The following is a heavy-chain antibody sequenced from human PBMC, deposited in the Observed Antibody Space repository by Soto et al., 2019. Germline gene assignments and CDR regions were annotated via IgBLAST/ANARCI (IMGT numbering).Heavy chain of an antibody. CDR2: ISGSGGST. J-gene: IGHJ4*02. D-gene: IGHD2-2*01. Sequence: AGGSLRLSCAASGFTFSSYAISLVRPAPGKGLEWVSAISGSGGSTYYADSVKGRFTISRDNSKNTLYLQMNSLRAEDTAVYYCAKRQGYCSSTSCPPVDYWGQGTLVTVSS. V-gene: IGHV3-23*01. CDR3: AKRQGYCSSTSCPPVDY. CDR1: GFTFSSYA.